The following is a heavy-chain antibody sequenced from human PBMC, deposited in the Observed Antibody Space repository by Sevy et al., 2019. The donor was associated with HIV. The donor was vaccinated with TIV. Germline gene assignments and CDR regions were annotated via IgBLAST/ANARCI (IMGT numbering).Heavy chain of an antibody. CDR3: ARRLWVTGFDY. Sequence: ASVKVSCKASGYIFTSYGISWARQAPGQGLEWMGWISGYNGNTNYAQKLQGRVTMTTDTSTSTAYMELRSLRSDDTAVYYCARRLWVTGFDYWGQGTLVTVSS. D-gene: IGHD2-21*02. CDR1: GYIFTSYG. V-gene: IGHV1-18*01. CDR2: ISGYNGNT. J-gene: IGHJ4*02.